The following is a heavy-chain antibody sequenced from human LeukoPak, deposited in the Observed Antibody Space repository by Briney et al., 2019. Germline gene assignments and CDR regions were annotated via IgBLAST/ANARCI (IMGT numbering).Heavy chain of an antibody. V-gene: IGHV1-69*04. CDR2: IIPILGIA. CDR3: ARDLGYSGYSTTRGYFDY. D-gene: IGHD5-12*01. J-gene: IGHJ4*02. Sequence: GASVKVSCKASGGTFSSYAISWVRQAPGQGLEWMGRIIPILGIANCAQKFQGRVTITADKSTSTAYMELSSLRSEDTAMYYCARDLGYSGYSTTRGYFDYWGQGTLVTVSS. CDR1: GGTFSSYA.